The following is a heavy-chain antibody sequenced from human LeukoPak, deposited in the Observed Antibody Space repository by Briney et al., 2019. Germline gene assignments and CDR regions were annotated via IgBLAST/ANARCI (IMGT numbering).Heavy chain of an antibody. CDR1: GFTFSYYA. V-gene: IGHV3-23*01. Sequence: PGGSLRLSCAASGFTFSYYAMSWVRQAPGKGLEWVSAISGSGGITYYADSVKGRFTISRDNSKNTLYLQMNSLRAEDTAVYYCARETYDILTGRQWYFDLWGRGTLVTVSS. CDR3: ARETYDILTGRQWYFDL. J-gene: IGHJ2*01. CDR2: ISGSGGIT. D-gene: IGHD3-9*01.